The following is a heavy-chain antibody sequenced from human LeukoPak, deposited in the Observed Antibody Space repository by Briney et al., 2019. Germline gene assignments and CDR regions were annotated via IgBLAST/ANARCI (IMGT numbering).Heavy chain of an antibody. V-gene: IGHV4-59*01. CDR2: IHYSGST. D-gene: IGHD3/OR15-3a*01. J-gene: IGHJ4*02. Sequence: SETLSLTCTVSGGSMSYYYWGWLRQPPGKALQWIGYIHYSGSTNYNPSLKSRVTISLDTSNNQFSLKLSSVTAADTAVYYCARRTSYYNGFDYWGQGALVTVSS. CDR3: ARRTSYYNGFDY. CDR1: GGSMSYYY.